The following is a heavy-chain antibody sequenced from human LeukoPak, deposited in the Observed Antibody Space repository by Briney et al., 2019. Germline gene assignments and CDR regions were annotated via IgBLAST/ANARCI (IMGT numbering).Heavy chain of an antibody. D-gene: IGHD6-19*01. CDR2: ISAYNGNT. V-gene: IGHV1-18*04. J-gene: IGHJ4*02. CDR3: ARDRRLYSSGWYGY. Sequence: ASVKVSCKASGYTFTSYGISWVRQAPGQGLEWMGWISAYNGNTNYAQKLRGRVTMTTDTSTSTAYMELRSLRSDDTAVYYCARDRRLYSSGWYGYWGQGTLVTVSS. CDR1: GYTFTSYG.